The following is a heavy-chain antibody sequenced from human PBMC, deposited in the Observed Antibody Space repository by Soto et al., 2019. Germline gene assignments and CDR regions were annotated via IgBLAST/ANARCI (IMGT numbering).Heavy chain of an antibody. CDR1: GFTFISYA. V-gene: IGHV3-23*01. J-gene: IGHJ4*02. Sequence: PWGSLRLSCSSSGFTFISYAMSWVRQAPGKGLEWVSAISGSGGSTYYADSVKGRFTISRDNSKNTLYLQMNSLRAEDTAVYYCAKGPGNYGLGYWGQGTLVTVSS. D-gene: IGHD4-17*01. CDR2: ISGSGGST. CDR3: AKGPGNYGLGY.